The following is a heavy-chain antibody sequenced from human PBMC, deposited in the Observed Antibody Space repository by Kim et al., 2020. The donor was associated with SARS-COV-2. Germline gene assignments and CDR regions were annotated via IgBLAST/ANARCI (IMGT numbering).Heavy chain of an antibody. CDR2: ISSSGSTI. V-gene: IGHV3-11*04. Sequence: GGSLRLSCAASGFTFSDYYMSWIRQAPGKGLEWVSYISSSGSTIYYADSVKGRFTISRDNAKNSLYLQMNSLRAEDTAVYYCVASGSASYYYYGMDVWGQGTTVTVSS. CDR1: GFTFSDYY. CDR3: VASGSASYYYYGMDV. J-gene: IGHJ6*02. D-gene: IGHD3-10*01.